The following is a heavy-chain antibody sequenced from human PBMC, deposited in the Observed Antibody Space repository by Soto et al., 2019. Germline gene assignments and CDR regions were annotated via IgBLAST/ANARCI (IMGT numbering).Heavy chain of an antibody. J-gene: IGHJ3*02. CDR3: ARDVSPGSSGLYFEAFDI. CDR1: EFAFSSYW. V-gene: IGHV3-7*05. Sequence: EVQLVESGGGLVQPGGSLTLSCAASEFAFSSYWMTWVRQAPGKGLEWVANIRKDGSQRSYLDSVRGRFTISRDNSKNSLYLQMHSLRAEDTALYFCARDVSPGSSGLYFEAFDIWGQGTRVTVSS. CDR2: IRKDGSQR. D-gene: IGHD6-25*01.